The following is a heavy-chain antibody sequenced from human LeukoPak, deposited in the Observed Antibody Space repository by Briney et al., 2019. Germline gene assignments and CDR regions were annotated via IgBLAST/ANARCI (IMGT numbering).Heavy chain of an antibody. CDR1: GFTFSSYG. CDR2: ISFDGTRT. D-gene: IGHD3-3*01. J-gene: IGHJ2*01. CDR3: AKAPTFGVVIISYFDL. Sequence: PGGSLRLSCAASGFTFSSYGMPWVRQAPGKGLVWVSDISFDGTRTNYVDSVKGRFTVSRDNAKNTLYLQMNSLRAEDTAVYYCAKAPTFGVVIISYFDLWGRGTLVTVSS. V-gene: IGHV3-74*01.